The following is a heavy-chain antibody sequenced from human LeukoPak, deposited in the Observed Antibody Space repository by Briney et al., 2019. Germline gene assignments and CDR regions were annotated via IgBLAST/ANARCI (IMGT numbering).Heavy chain of an antibody. CDR3: ARPYSSGWKGTFDC. D-gene: IGHD6-19*01. J-gene: IGHJ3*01. CDR2: IYYSGST. CDR1: GGSISSTSYH. Sequence: SETLSLTCTVSGGSISSTSYHWSWIRQPPGKGLEWIGSIYYSGSTNYNPSLKSRVTISVDTSKNQFSLKLSSVTAADTAVYYCARPYSSGWKGTFDCWGQWTMVTVSS. V-gene: IGHV4-39*07.